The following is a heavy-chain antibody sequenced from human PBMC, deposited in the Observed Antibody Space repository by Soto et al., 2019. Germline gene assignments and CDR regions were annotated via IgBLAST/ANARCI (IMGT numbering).Heavy chain of an antibody. CDR1: GFILSDFS. Sequence: EVQLVESGGGLVKPGGSWRLSCAVFGFILSDFSRNGVRQVQGKGWEWVASIGSRGGNSFYADSVKGRFIISRDNAKTSLDLQINSLRAEDTAVYYCAREKRHNSLGGRFGMDVWGQGTTVTVS. D-gene: IGHD1-1*01. J-gene: IGHJ6*02. CDR3: AREKRHNSLGGRFGMDV. V-gene: IGHV3-21*01. CDR2: IGSRGGNS.